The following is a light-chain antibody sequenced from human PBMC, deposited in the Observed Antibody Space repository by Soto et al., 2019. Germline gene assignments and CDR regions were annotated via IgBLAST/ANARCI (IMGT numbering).Light chain of an antibody. CDR3: AAWDDSLHNVI. CDR2: NNN. CDR1: SSNIGSHA. Sequence: QYVLTQPPSASGTPGQRVTISCSGSSSNIGSHAVNWYQKFPGTAPKLVMYNNNQRSSGVPDRFSGSRSGSSASLAISGLQSEDEADYYCAAWDDSLHNVIFGGGTKVTVL. V-gene: IGLV1-44*01. J-gene: IGLJ2*01.